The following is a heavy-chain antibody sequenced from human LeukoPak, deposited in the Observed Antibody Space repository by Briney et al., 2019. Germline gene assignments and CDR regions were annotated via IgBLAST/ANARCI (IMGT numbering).Heavy chain of an antibody. Sequence: SQTLSLTCTVSGGSISSGSYYWSWIRQPAGKGLEWIGRIYTSGSTNYNPSLKSRVTMSVDTSKNQFSLKLSSVTAADTAVYYCAREARDHLVYYFDYWGQGTLVTVSS. CDR2: IYTSGST. V-gene: IGHV4-61*02. J-gene: IGHJ4*02. CDR3: AREARDHLVYYFDY. CDR1: GGSISSGSYY. D-gene: IGHD3-16*01.